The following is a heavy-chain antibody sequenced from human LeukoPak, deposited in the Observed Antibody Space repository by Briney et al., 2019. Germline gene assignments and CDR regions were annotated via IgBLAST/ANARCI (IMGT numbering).Heavy chain of an antibody. Sequence: GGSLRLSCAASGFTFSSYWMSWVRQAPGKGLEWVANINQDGSEKYYVDSVKGRFTISRDNAKNSLYLQMNSLRAEDTAVYYCARGQRAIGYCSSTSCSFGMDVWGKGTTVTVSS. CDR1: GFTFSSYW. CDR2: INQDGSEK. V-gene: IGHV3-7*03. D-gene: IGHD2-2*01. J-gene: IGHJ6*04. CDR3: ARGQRAIGYCSSTSCSFGMDV.